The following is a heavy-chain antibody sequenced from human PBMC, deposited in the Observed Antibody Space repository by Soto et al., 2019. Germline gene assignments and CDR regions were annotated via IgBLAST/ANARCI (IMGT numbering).Heavy chain of an antibody. V-gene: IGHV3-11*01. CDR3: ARDAAGYDAFDI. CDR1: GFTFCDYD. D-gene: IGHD6-13*01. Sequence: PGGSLRLSCAASGFTFCDYDMSWIRQAPGKGLEWVSYISSSGSTIYYADSVKGRFTISRDNAKNSLYLQMNSLRAEDTAVYYCARDAAGYDAFDIWGQGTIVTVSS. CDR2: ISSSGSTI. J-gene: IGHJ3*02.